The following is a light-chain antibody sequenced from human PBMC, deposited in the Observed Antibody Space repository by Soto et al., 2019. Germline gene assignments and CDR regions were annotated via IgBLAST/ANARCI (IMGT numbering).Light chain of an antibody. CDR1: QSVSSSY. V-gene: IGKV3D-15*01. CDR2: GAS. Sequence: TLSPTAVSVPKGERATLSCRASQSVSSSYLAWYQQKPGQAPRLLIYGASSRATGIPDRFSGSGSGTEFTLTISSLQSDDFALYYCQPYQNLWTSCQGTKAAIK. CDR3: QPYQNLWT. J-gene: IGKJ1*01.